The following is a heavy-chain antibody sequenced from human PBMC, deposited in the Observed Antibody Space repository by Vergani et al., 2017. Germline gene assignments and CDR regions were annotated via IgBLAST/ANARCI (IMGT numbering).Heavy chain of an antibody. CDR2: VSFRGDT. V-gene: IGHV4-59*02. Sequence: QVKLQESGPGLVKPSETLSLTCTVSGASANSYSWSWTRQPPGKGLEWLGYVSFRGDTLSDPSVKGRMTISLNTSSNQFSLYLPSVTAADTAVYYCARSRIYYGAGSPDYWGQGTLVTVSS. D-gene: IGHD3-10*01. J-gene: IGHJ4*02. CDR1: GASANSYS. CDR3: ARSRIYYGAGSPDY.